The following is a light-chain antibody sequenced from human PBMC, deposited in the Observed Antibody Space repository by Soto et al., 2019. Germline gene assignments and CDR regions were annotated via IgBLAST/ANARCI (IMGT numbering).Light chain of an antibody. CDR2: EVS. J-gene: IGLJ1*01. CDR1: SSDVGGYNY. Sequence: QPALTQPPSASGSFGQSVTISCTGTSSDVGGYNYVSWYQQHPGKAPKLMIYEVSERPSGVPDRFSGSKSGNTASLTVSGLQADDEADYYCSSYSGTNYHYVFGTGTKVTVL. V-gene: IGLV2-8*01. CDR3: SSYSGTNYHYV.